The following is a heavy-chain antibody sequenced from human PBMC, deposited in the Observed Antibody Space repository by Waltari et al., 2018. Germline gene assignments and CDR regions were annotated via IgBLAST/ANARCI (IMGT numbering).Heavy chain of an antibody. CDR2: IDIYNGQT. CDR3: ARDKDFSFYYYMDV. Sequence: QVQVVQSGPEVKKPGASVKVSCKASGYSFIDYGSIWVRQSPGQGLEWMGRIDIYNGQTKYAQKFKGRVTMTTDTSTSTAYMELRSLTSDDTAVYYCARDKDFSFYYYMDVWGEGTTVTVSS. D-gene: IGHD3-3*01. J-gene: IGHJ6*03. V-gene: IGHV1-18*01. CDR1: GYSFIDYG.